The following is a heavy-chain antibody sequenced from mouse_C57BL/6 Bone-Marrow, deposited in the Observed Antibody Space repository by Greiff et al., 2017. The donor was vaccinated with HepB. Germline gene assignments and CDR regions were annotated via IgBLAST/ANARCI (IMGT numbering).Heavy chain of an antibody. Sequence: VQLQQSGPELVKPGASVKISCKASGYSFTGYYMNWVKQSPEKSLEWIGEINPSTGGTTYNQKFKAKATLTVDKSSSTAYMQLKSLTSEDSAVYYCARLTTVYYFDYWGQGTTLTVSS. J-gene: IGHJ2*01. CDR3: ARLTTVYYFDY. CDR1: GYSFTGYY. V-gene: IGHV1-42*01. CDR2: INPSTGGT. D-gene: IGHD1-1*01.